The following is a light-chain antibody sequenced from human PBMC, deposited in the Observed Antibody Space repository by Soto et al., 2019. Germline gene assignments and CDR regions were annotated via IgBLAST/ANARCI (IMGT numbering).Light chain of an antibody. Sequence: DIQMTQSPSSLSASAGDRVTITCRASQNINTYLNWYQQKPGKAPKLLIYDSSTLQSWVPTRFSGSGSGTDFTLTISSVQPEDFATYHCQHSYGFSWTFGQGTKVEI. J-gene: IGKJ1*01. CDR3: QHSYGFSWT. CDR1: QNINTY. CDR2: DSS. V-gene: IGKV1-39*01.